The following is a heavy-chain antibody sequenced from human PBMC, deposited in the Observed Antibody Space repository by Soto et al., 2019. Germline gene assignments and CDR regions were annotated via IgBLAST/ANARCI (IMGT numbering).Heavy chain of an antibody. CDR1: GGSISSSSYY. Sequence: TSETLSLTCTVSGGSISSSSYYWGWIRQPPGKGLEWIGSIYYSGSTYYNPSLKSRVTISVDTSKNQFSLKLSSVTAADTAVYYCARQGGRGSYFDYWGQGTLVTVSS. V-gene: IGHV4-39*01. J-gene: IGHJ4*02. CDR3: ARQGGRGSYFDY. CDR2: IYYSGST. D-gene: IGHD1-26*01.